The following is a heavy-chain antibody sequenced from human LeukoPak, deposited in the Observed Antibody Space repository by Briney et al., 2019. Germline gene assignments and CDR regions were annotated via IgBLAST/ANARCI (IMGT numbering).Heavy chain of an antibody. Sequence: SETLSLTCTVSGYSISSGYYWGWIRQPPGKGLEWIGEINHSGSTNYNPSLKSRVTISVDTSKNQFSLKLSSVTAADTAVYYCARHAVTTWFDPWGQGTLVTVSS. CDR2: INHSGST. CDR1: GYSISSGYY. V-gene: IGHV4-38-2*02. CDR3: ARHAVTTWFDP. D-gene: IGHD4-17*01. J-gene: IGHJ5*02.